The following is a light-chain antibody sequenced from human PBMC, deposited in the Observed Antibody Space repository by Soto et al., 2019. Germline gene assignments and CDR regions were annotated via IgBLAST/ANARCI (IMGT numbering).Light chain of an antibody. Sequence: IVMTQSPATLSVSPGERATLSCRASQSVSSNLAWYQQKPGQAPRLLIYGASTRATGIPARFSGSGSGTEFTLTISSLQSEDFAVYYCQQYNNWPPIPFGQGRLLEI. CDR2: GAS. CDR3: QQYNNWPPIP. CDR1: QSVSSN. V-gene: IGKV3-15*01. J-gene: IGKJ5*01.